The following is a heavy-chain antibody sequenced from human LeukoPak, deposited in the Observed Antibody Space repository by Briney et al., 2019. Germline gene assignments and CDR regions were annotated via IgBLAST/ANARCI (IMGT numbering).Heavy chain of an antibody. Sequence: GESLKISCKGSGYSFTSYWIGWVRQMPGKGLEWMGIIYPGDSDTRYSPSFQGQVTISADKSISTAYLQWSSLKASDTAMYYLARTNSLAGPYCSSTSCHPQGWFDPWGRGPLVTVSS. J-gene: IGHJ5*02. V-gene: IGHV5-51*01. CDR1: GYSFTSYW. D-gene: IGHD2-2*01. CDR2: IYPGDSDT. CDR3: ARTNSLAGPYCSSTSCHPQGWFDP.